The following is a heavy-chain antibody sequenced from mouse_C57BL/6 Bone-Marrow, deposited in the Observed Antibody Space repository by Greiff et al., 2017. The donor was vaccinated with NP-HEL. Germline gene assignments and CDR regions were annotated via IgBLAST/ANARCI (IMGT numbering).Heavy chain of an antibody. J-gene: IGHJ3*01. CDR2: IHPNSGST. CDR1: GYTFTSYW. CDR3: ARSRYDGYDWFAY. V-gene: IGHV1-64*01. D-gene: IGHD2-3*01. Sequence: QVQLQQPGAELVKPGASVKLSCKASGYTFTSYWMHWVKQRPGQGLEWIGMIHPNSGSTNYNEKFKSKATLTVDKSSSTAYMQLSSLTSEDSAVYYCARSRYDGYDWFAYWGQGTLDTVAA.